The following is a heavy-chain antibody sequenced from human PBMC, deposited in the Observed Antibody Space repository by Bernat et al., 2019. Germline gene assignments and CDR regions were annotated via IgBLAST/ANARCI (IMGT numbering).Heavy chain of an antibody. J-gene: IGHJ4*02. CDR3: AKEALGCSSTSCFIDF. CDR1: GFTFSNYG. D-gene: IGHD2-2*01. V-gene: IGHV3-23*04. Sequence: VQLVESGGGLVQPGGSLRLSCAASGFTFSNYGMSCVRQAPGKGLEWVSGISGSAGNTYYADSVKGRFTISRDNSKNTLYLQMNSLRAEDTAVYYCAKEALGCSSTSCFIDFWGQGTLVTVSS. CDR2: ISGSAGNT.